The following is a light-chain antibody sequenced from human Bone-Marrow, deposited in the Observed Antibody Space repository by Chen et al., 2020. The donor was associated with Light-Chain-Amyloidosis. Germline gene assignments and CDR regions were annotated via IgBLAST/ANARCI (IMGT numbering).Light chain of an antibody. CDR1: DLPTKY. CDR2: RDT. V-gene: IGLV3-25*03. J-gene: IGLJ2*01. Sequence: SYELTQPPSVSVSPGQTARITCSGDDLPTKYAYWYHQKPGQAPVLLIQRDTQKPSGISERFSGFTSGKTATLTISGVRAEDDADYHCQSADSSGTYEVIFGGGTKLTVL. CDR3: QSADSSGTYEVI.